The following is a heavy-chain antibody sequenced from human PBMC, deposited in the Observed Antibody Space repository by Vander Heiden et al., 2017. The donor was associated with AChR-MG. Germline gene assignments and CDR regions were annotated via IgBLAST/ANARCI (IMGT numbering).Heavy chain of an antibody. CDR3: ARVTYYYDSSGYYPPSGSYYYYYMDV. CDR2: IYYSGST. D-gene: IGHD3-22*01. CDR1: GGSISSGGYY. V-gene: IGHV4-31*03. J-gene: IGHJ6*03. Sequence: QVQLQESGPGLVKPSQTLSLTCTVSGGSISSGGYYWSWIRQHPGKGLEWIGYIYYSGSTYYNPSLKSRVTRSVDTSKNQFSLKLGSVTAADTAVYYCARVTYYYDSSGYYPPSGSYYYYYMDVWGKGTTVTVSS.